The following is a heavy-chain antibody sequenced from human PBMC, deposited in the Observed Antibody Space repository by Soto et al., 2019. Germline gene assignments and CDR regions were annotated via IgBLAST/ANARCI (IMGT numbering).Heavy chain of an antibody. Sequence: SLRLSCAASGFTFYDYAIHCCRQSPFKCLEWVSGISWNSGSIGYADSVKGRFTISRDNAKNSLYLQMNSLRAEDTALYYCAKAIVATIGEDYYYGMDVWGQGTTVTVSS. J-gene: IGHJ6*02. D-gene: IGHD5-12*01. CDR2: ISWNSGSI. CDR3: AKAIVATIGEDYYYGMDV. CDR1: GFTFYDYA. V-gene: IGHV3-9*01.